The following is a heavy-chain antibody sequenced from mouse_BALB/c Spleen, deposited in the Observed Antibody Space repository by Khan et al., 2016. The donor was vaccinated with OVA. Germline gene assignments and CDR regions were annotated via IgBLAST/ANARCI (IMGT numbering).Heavy chain of an antibody. CDR2: INPSTGYT. D-gene: IGHD1-1*01. CDR3: VNHGSSSAWFSY. Sequence: QVQLQQSGAELAKPGASVKMSCRASGYTFTNYWMHWVKQRPGQGLEWIGYINPSTGYTEYNQKFKDKDTLTADKSSSTAYMQLSSLTSEDSAVYYCVNHGSSSAWFSYWGQGTLVTVSA. V-gene: IGHV1-7*01. J-gene: IGHJ3*01. CDR1: GYTFTNYW.